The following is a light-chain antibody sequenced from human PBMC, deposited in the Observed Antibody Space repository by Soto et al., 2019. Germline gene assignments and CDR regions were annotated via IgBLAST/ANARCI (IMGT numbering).Light chain of an antibody. J-gene: IGLJ2*01. CDR3: SSYTSSSTLV. Sequence: QSVMTQPASVSGSPGQSITVSCTGTSSGVGDYKYVSWYQQHPGKAPKLMIYEVSNRPSGVSNRFSGSKSGSTASLIISGLQSEDEADYYCSSYTSSSTLVFGGGTKLTVL. V-gene: IGLV2-14*01. CDR1: SSGVGDYKY. CDR2: EVS.